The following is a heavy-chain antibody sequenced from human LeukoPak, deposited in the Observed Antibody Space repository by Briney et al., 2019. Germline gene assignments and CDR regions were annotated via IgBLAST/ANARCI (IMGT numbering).Heavy chain of an antibody. D-gene: IGHD6-13*01. J-gene: IGHJ6*03. CDR1: GGTFSSYA. V-gene: IGHV1-69*06. CDR3: AREPGIAAAGRYTYYYYYMDV. CDR2: IIPIFGTA. Sequence: GASVKVSCKASGGTFSSYAISWVRQAPGQGLEWMGGIIPIFGTANYAQKFQGRVTITADKSTSTAYMELSSLRSEDTAVYYCAREPGIAAAGRYTYYYYYMDVWGKGTTVTVSS.